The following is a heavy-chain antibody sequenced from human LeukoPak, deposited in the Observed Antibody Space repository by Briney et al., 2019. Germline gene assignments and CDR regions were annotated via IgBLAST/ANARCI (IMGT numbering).Heavy chain of an antibody. CDR2: IYYSGST. CDR1: GGSISSGDYY. D-gene: IGHD6-13*01. Sequence: NPSETLSLTCTVSGGSISSGDYYWSWIRQPPGKGLEWIGYIYYSGSTYYNPSLKSRVTISVDTSKNQFSLKLSSVTAADTAVYYCARSSSWRGGAFDIWGQGTMVTVSS. V-gene: IGHV4-30-4*08. CDR3: ARSSSWRGGAFDI. J-gene: IGHJ3*02.